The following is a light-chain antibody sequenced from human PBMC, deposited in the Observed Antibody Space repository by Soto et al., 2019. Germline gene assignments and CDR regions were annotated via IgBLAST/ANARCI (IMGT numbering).Light chain of an antibody. J-gene: IGKJ5*01. CDR3: QQSYSTPIT. CDR2: AAS. CDR1: QSISSC. V-gene: IGKV1-39*01. Sequence: DIQMTQSPSSLSASVGDRVTLTCLASQSISSCLNWYQQKPGKAPKLLIYAASSLQSGVPSRFSGTGSGTDFTLTSSNLQPGDFATYYCQQSYSTPITFGQGTRLEIK.